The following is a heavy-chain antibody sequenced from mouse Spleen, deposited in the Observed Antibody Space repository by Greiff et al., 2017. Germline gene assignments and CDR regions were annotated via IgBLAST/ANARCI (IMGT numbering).Heavy chain of an antibody. D-gene: IGHD2-4*01. CDR2: INPSSGYT. Sequence: LVESGAELARPGASVKMSCKASGYTFTSYTMHWVKQRPGQGLEWIGYINPSSGYTNYNQKFKDKATLTADKSSSTAYMQLSSLTSEDSAVYYCALYDYGFAYWGQGTLVTVSA. J-gene: IGHJ3*01. CDR1: GYTFTSYT. CDR3: ALYDYGFAY. V-gene: IGHV1-4*01.